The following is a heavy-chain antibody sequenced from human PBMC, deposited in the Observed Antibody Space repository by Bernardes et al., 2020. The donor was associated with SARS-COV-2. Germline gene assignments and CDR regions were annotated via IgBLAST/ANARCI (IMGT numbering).Heavy chain of an antibody. V-gene: IGHV1-24*01. CDR2: FDPEDGET. CDR3: ATGFAAMVRGVIMY. D-gene: IGHD3-10*01. J-gene: IGHJ4*02. CDR1: GYTLTELS. Sequence: ASVKVSCKVSGYTLTELSMHCVRQAPGKGLEWMGGFDPEDGETIYAQKFQGRVTMTEDTSTDTAYMELSSLRSEDTAVYYCATGFAAMVRGVIMYWGQGTLVTVSS.